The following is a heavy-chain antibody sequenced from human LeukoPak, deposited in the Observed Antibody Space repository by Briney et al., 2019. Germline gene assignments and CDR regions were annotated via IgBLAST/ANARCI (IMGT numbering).Heavy chain of an antibody. CDR3: ARVRRNVDRSYYYMDV. V-gene: IGHV3-7*01. Sequence: GGSLRLSCAASGFTFSSYWMSWVRQAPGKGLEWVANIKQDGGEKYYVDSVKGRFTISRDNAKNSLYLQMNSLRAEDTAVYYCARVRRNVDRSYYYMDVWGKGTTVTVSS. J-gene: IGHJ6*03. CDR1: GFTFSSYW. D-gene: IGHD3/OR15-3a*01. CDR2: IKQDGGEK.